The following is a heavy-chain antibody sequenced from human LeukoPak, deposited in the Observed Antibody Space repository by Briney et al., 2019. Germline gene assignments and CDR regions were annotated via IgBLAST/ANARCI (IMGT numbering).Heavy chain of an antibody. D-gene: IGHD3-3*01. CDR1: GGSISSSSYY. Sequence: NSSETLSLTCTVSGGSISSSSYYWGWIRQPPGKGLEWIGSIYYSGSTYYNPSLKSRVTISVDTSKNQFSLKLSSVTAADTAVYYCARQNYDFWSGSHDAFDIWGQGTMVTVSS. J-gene: IGHJ3*02. V-gene: IGHV4-39*01. CDR3: ARQNYDFWSGSHDAFDI. CDR2: IYYSGST.